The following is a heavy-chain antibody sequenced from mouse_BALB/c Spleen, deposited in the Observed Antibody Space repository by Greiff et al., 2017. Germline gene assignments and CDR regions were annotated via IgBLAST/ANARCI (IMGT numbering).Heavy chain of an antibody. CDR3: ARGATVAYYAMDY. Sequence: EVKVEESGGGLVQPGGSRKLSCAASGFTFSSFGMHWVRQAPEKGLEWVAYISSGSSTIYYADTVKGRFTISRDNPKNTLFLQMTSLRSEDTAMYYCARGATVAYYAMDYWGQGTSVTVSS. J-gene: IGHJ4*01. CDR2: ISSGSSTI. CDR1: GFTFSSFG. D-gene: IGHD1-1*01. V-gene: IGHV5-17*02.